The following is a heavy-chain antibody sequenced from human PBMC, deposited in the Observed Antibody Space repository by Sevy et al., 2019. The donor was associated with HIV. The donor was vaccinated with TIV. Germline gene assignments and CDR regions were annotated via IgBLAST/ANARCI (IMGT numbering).Heavy chain of an antibody. CDR2: INPNSGGT. D-gene: IGHD1-20*01. Sequence: ASVKVSCKASGYTFTDYYIHWVRQAPGQGLEWMGWINPNSGGTNYAQNFQGRVTMTRDTSISTAYMELSRLRSDDTAVYYCARTVYIRDFYFDYWGQGTLVTVSS. V-gene: IGHV1-2*02. CDR3: ARTVYIRDFYFDY. CDR1: GYTFTDYY. J-gene: IGHJ4*02.